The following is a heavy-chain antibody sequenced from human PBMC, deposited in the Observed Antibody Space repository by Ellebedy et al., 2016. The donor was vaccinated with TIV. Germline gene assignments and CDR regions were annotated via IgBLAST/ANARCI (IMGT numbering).Heavy chain of an antibody. Sequence: GGSLRLXXAASGFPFSSYAMSWVRQAPGKGLEWVSAISDAGVSTYYADSVKGRFTISRDNSKNTLYLQMNSLRAEDTAVYYCARVEPFYCSSTSCKNLGSDYWGQGTLVTVSS. J-gene: IGHJ4*02. D-gene: IGHD2-2*01. CDR2: ISDAGVST. V-gene: IGHV3-23*01. CDR3: ARVEPFYCSSTSCKNLGSDY. CDR1: GFPFSSYA.